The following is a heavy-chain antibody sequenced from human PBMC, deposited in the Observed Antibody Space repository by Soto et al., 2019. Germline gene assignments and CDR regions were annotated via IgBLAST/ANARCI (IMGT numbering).Heavy chain of an antibody. Sequence: QVQLEQSGGEVKKPGSSVKVSCKASGVTFSKFIMTWVRQAPGLGLEWVGGIIPIFGTANYAQKFQGRVTITAHESTSTSYLEVSNLRSEDTAVYYCAKVRYSSPMGYYYGMDVWGQGTAVTVSS. D-gene: IGHD6-19*01. CDR1: GVTFSKFI. V-gene: IGHV1-69*01. CDR3: AKVRYSSPMGYYYGMDV. CDR2: IIPIFGTA. J-gene: IGHJ6*02.